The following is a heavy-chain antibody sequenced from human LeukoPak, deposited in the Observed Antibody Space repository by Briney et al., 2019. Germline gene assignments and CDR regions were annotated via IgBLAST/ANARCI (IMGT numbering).Heavy chain of an antibody. CDR1: GGSISSGSYH. D-gene: IGHD3-22*01. CDR3: ATSYDRSGNQARGFDY. V-gene: IGHV4-61*02. J-gene: IGHJ4*02. CDR2: ISSSGST. Sequence: SETLSLTCTVSGGSISSGSYHWNWIRRPAGKGLEWIGRISSSGSTHYSPTLKSRVAISVDTSKNQFSLRLSSVTAADTAVYYCATSYDRSGNQARGFDYWGQGTLVTVSS.